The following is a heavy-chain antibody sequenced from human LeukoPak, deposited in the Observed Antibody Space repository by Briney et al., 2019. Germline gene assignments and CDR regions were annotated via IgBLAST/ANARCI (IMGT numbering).Heavy chain of an antibody. D-gene: IGHD3-10*01. CDR3: ARHLSYGSGSYYNFVY. Sequence: GGSLRLSCAASGFTFSDYYMNWVRQAPGKGLEWVSYISSSGTTIYYADSVKGRFTISRDNAKDSLYLQMNSLRAEDTAVYYCARHLSYGSGSYYNFVYWGQGTLVTVSS. CDR1: GFTFSDYY. V-gene: IGHV3-11*04. CDR2: ISSSGTTI. J-gene: IGHJ4*02.